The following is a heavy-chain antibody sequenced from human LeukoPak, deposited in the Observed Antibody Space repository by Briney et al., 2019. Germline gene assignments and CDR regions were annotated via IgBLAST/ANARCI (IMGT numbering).Heavy chain of an antibody. D-gene: IGHD3-22*01. V-gene: IGHV3-53*01. Sequence: GGSLRLSCAPSGFTVSSIYMSWVRQSPGPGREWFSVIYSGGNTYYPDSVQGRFTISRDNSKNTLYLQMNSLRAEDTAVYYCVGDYYDSSGFFRPYWGQGTLVTVSS. CDR3: VGDYYDSSGFFRPY. CDR1: GFTVSSIY. J-gene: IGHJ4*02. CDR2: IYSGGNT.